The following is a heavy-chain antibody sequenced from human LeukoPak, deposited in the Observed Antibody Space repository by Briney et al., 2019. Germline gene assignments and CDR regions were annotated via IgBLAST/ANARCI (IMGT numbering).Heavy chain of an antibody. Sequence: GSLRLSCAASGLTVNSHYMRWVRQAPGKGLEGGSVIYSGGNTYYADSVKGRFTISRDNSKNTLYLQMNSLRAEDTAVYYCARGHFMAYDGSGYYHFDYWGQGTLVTVSS. D-gene: IGHD3-22*01. V-gene: IGHV3-53*01. J-gene: IGHJ4*02. CDR3: ARGHFMAYDGSGYYHFDY. CDR2: IYSGGNT. CDR1: GLTVNSHY.